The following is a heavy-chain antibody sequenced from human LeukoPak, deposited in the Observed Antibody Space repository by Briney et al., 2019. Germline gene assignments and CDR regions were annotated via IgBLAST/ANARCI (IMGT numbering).Heavy chain of an antibody. D-gene: IGHD5-24*01. CDR2: IIPIFGTA. Sequence: SVKVSSKASGGTFSSYAISWVRQAPGQGLEWMGGIIPIFGTANYAQKFQGRVTITTDESTSTAYMELSSLRSEDPAVYYCARRGDGYNQGYFDYWGQGTLVTVSS. CDR1: GGTFSSYA. V-gene: IGHV1-69*05. CDR3: ARRGDGYNQGYFDY. J-gene: IGHJ4*02.